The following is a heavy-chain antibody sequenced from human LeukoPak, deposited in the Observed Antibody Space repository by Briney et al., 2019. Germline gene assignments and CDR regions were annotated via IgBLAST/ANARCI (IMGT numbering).Heavy chain of an antibody. V-gene: IGHV1-69*05. Sequence: VASVKVSCKASGGTFSSYAISWVRQAPGQGLEWMGGIIPTFGTANYAQKFQGRVTITTDESTSTAYMELSSLRSEDTAVYYCANLRFFDPQGDYWGQGTLVTVSS. D-gene: IGHD3-9*01. J-gene: IGHJ4*02. CDR2: IIPTFGTA. CDR1: GGTFSSYA. CDR3: ANLRFFDPQGDY.